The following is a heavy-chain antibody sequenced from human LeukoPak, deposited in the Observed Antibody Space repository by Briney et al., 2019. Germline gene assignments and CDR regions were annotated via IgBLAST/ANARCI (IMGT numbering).Heavy chain of an antibody. D-gene: IGHD6-19*01. CDR3: ARVGAVAGDY. Sequence: GGSLRLSCAASGFTFSSYSMNWVRQAPEKGLEWVSSISSSSSYIYYADSVKGRFTISRDNAKNSLYLQMNSLRAEDTAVYYCARVGAVAGDYWGQGTLVTVSS. V-gene: IGHV3-21*01. CDR1: GFTFSSYS. CDR2: ISSSSSYI. J-gene: IGHJ4*02.